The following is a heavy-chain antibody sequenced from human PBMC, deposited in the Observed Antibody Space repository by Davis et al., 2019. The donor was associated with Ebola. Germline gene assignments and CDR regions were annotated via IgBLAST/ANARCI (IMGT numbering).Heavy chain of an antibody. D-gene: IGHD3-22*01. Sequence: GGSLRLSCAASGFIFKTYTMHWVRQAPGKGLEWVALISYDGTNKYYADSVKGRFTISRDNSKNTVSLQLSSLRAEDTAIYYCAKGELVITRGYFDHWGQGILVTVSS. CDR2: ISYDGTNK. CDR1: GFIFKTYT. CDR3: AKGELVITRGYFDH. J-gene: IGHJ4*02. V-gene: IGHV3-30*04.